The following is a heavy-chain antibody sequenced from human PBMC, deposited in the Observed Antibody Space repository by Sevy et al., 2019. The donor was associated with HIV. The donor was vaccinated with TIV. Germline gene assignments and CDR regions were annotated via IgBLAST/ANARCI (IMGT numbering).Heavy chain of an antibody. Sequence: GGSLRLSCAASGIAFSTYAMFWVRQAPGKGLEWVSSISASGYSTYYADSVKGRFTLSGDNSRNTLDLQMNSLRADDTAVYYCAKDFSDVYYYDSSATVDYWGQGTLVTVSS. V-gene: IGHV3-23*01. D-gene: IGHD3-22*01. CDR2: ISASGYST. J-gene: IGHJ4*02. CDR1: GIAFSTYA. CDR3: AKDFSDVYYYDSSATVDY.